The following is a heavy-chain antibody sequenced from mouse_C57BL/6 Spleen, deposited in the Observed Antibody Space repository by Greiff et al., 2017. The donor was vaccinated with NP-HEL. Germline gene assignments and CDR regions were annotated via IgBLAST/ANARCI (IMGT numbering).Heavy chain of an antibody. V-gene: IGHV14-4*01. J-gene: IGHJ3*01. D-gene: IGHD1-1*01. CDR2: IDPANGDT. CDR3: TTNYYGSPAY. CDR1: GFNIKDDY. Sequence: VQLKESGAELVRPGASVKLSCTASGFNIKDDYMHWVKQRPEQGLEWIGWIDPANGDTEYASKFQGKATIAADTSSNTAYLQLSSLTSEDTAVYYCTTNYYGSPAYWGQGTLVTVSA.